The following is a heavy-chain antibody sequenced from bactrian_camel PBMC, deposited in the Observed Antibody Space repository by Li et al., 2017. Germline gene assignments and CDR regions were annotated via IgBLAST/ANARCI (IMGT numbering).Heavy chain of an antibody. J-gene: IGHJ4*01. CDR1: GYIYSSYC. D-gene: IGHD7*01. CDR2: IGNDGLV. CDR3: AVATYVPSGSGTRCAYTH. V-gene: IGHV3S53*01. Sequence: HVQLVESGGGSVQAGGSLRLSCAASGYIYSSYCMAWFRQAPGKERTLVANIGNDGLVDTADSVKGRFTIYQDTVSQTVYLQMNSLQTDDTALYTCAVATYVPSGSGTRCAYTHWGQGTQVTVS.